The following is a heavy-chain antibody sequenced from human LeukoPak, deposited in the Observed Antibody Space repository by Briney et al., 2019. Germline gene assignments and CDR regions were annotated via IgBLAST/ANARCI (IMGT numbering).Heavy chain of an antibody. D-gene: IGHD6-13*01. V-gene: IGHV4-61*01. CDR1: GGSVSSGSYY. CDR3: ARGPNSSSWYWDYYYGMDV. CDR2: IYYSGST. Sequence: SETLSLTCIVSGGSVSSGSYYWSWIRQPPGKGLEWIGYIYYSGSTNYNPSLESRVTISVDTSKNQFSLKLSSVTAADTAVYYCARGPNSSSWYWDYYYGMDVWGQGTTVTVSS. J-gene: IGHJ6*02.